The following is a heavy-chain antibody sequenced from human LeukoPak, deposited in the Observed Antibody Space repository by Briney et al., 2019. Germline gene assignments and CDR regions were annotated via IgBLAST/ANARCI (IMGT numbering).Heavy chain of an antibody. CDR1: GFTVRSNY. CDR2: MYSGGST. Sequence: GGSPCLSCTASGFTVRSNYMSWVRQSPRKGLEWVSIMYSGGSTDYADSVKGRFIISRDHSKNTLYLQMNSLRAEDTAVYYCARDRYCSGGCCYGDAFDMCGERGMVTVSS. CDR3: ARDRYCSGGCCYGDAFDM. J-gene: IGHJ3*02. D-gene: IGHD2-15*01. V-gene: IGHV3-53*01.